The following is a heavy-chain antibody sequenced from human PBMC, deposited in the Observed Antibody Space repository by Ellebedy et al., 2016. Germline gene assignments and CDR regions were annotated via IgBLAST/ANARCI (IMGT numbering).Heavy chain of an antibody. CDR2: IYYSGST. CDR3: ARQEYSSGWLYWFNP. CDR1: GGSISSSSYY. D-gene: IGHD6-19*01. V-gene: IGHV4-39*01. Sequence: SETLSLTXTVSGGSISSSSYYWGWIRQPPGKGLEWIGSIYYSGSTYYNPSLKSRVTISVDTSKNQFSLKLSSVTAADTAVYYCARQEYSSGWLYWFNPWGQGTLVTVSS. J-gene: IGHJ5*02.